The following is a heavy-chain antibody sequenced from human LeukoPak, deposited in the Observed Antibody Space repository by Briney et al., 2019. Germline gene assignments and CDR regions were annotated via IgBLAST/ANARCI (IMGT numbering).Heavy chain of an antibody. V-gene: IGHV4-4*08. J-gene: IGHJ4*02. CDR2: IYTSVST. CDR1: GGSISSYY. Sequence: SETLSLTCTVSGGSISSYYWSWIRQPPGKALEWIGYIYTSVSTNYNPALKRRVTISVDTAKHQFSLKLSSVTAADTAVYYCARHGRDGYNYWGQGTLVTVSS. CDR3: ARHGRDGYNY. D-gene: IGHD5-24*01.